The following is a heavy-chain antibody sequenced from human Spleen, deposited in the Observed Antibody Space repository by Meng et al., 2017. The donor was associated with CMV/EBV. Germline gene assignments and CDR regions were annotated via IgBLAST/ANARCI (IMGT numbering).Heavy chain of an antibody. CDR2: ITGSGTGT. D-gene: IGHD3-10*01. CDR1: GFTFSSYA. CDR3: AKARGRESYFFAMDV. V-gene: IGHV3-23*01. Sequence: GGSLRLSCAASGFTFSSYAMSWVRQAPGKGLEWISGITGSGTGTYYADSVKGRFTISRDNSKNILFLQMTSLRAEDTAVHYCAKARGRESYFFAMDVWGQGTTVTVSS. J-gene: IGHJ6*02.